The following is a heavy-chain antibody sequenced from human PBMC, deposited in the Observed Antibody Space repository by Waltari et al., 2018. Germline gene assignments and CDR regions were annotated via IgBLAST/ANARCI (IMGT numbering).Heavy chain of an antibody. CDR2: MKPNSGNT. CDR1: GYTFTSYD. D-gene: IGHD3-10*01. Sequence: QVQLVQSGAEVKKPGASVKVSCKASGYTFTSYDINWVRQATGQGLEWMGWMKPNSGNTGYAQKFQGRVTMTRNTSISTAYMELSSLRAEDTAVYYCARSTMVRGVNWFDPWGQGTLVTVSS. J-gene: IGHJ5*02. V-gene: IGHV1-8*01. CDR3: ARSTMVRGVNWFDP.